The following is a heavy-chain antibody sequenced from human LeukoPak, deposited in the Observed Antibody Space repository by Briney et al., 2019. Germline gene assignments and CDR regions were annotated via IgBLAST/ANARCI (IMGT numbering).Heavy chain of an antibody. Sequence: SETLSLTCAVYGGSFSGYYWSWIRQPPGKGLEWIGEINHSGSTNYNPSLKGRVTISVDTSKNQFSLKLSSVTAADTAVYYCATQGLLGGDNFDYWGQGTLVTVSS. CDR3: ATQGLLGGDNFDY. J-gene: IGHJ4*02. D-gene: IGHD6-25*01. V-gene: IGHV4-34*01. CDR1: GGSFSGYY. CDR2: INHSGST.